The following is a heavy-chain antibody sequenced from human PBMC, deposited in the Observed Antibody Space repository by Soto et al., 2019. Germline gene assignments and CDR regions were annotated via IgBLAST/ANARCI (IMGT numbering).Heavy chain of an antibody. V-gene: IGHV3-23*01. J-gene: IGHJ4*02. CDR3: AKLDPGSGYFDY. CDR1: GFTFSSYA. CDR2: ISGSGGST. Sequence: PGGSLRLSCAASGFTFSSYAMSWVRQAPGKGLEWVSAISGSGGSTYYADSVKGRFTISRDNSKNTLYLQMNSLRAGDTAVYYSAKLDPGSGYFDYWGQGTLVTVSS.